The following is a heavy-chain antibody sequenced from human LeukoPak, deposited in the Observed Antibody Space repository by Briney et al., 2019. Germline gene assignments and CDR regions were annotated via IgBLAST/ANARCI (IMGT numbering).Heavy chain of an antibody. Sequence: KPGGTLRLSCAASGFTFSTYIMNWVRQTPGKGLEWVSSIGTSTSYIYYADSVKGRFTISRDNAKNSLYLQMNSLRAEDTAVYYCARDAAMDYWGQGTLVTVSS. CDR1: GFTFSTYI. J-gene: IGHJ4*02. CDR2: IGTSTSYI. V-gene: IGHV3-21*01. CDR3: ARDAAMDY. D-gene: IGHD5-18*01.